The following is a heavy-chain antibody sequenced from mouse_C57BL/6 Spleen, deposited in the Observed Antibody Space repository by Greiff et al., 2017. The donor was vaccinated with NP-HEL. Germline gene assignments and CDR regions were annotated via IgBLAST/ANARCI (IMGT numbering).Heavy chain of an antibody. CDR3: ARTGKGVYYYAMDY. D-gene: IGHD1-3*01. J-gene: IGHJ4*01. CDR1: GYSFTDYH. V-gene: IGHV1-39*01. CDR2: INPNYGTT. Sequence: EVQLQQSGPELVKPGASVKISCKASGYSFTDYHMNWVKQSNGKSLEWIGVINPNYGTTNYNQKFKGKATLTVDQSSSTAYMQLNSLTSEDSAVYYCARTGKGVYYYAMDYWGQGTSVTVSS.